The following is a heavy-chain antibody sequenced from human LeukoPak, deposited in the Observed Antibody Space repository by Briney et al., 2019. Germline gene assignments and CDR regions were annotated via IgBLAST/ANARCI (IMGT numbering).Heavy chain of an antibody. CDR2: MNPDSGKT. J-gene: IGHJ4*02. Sequence: GASVKVSCKASGYTFTSYYFSWVRQATGQGLEWMGWMNPDSGKTGYAQKFQGRVTMTRNTSISTAYMELSSLRSEDTAVYYCARGNGDFTYWGQGTLVTVSS. CDR1: GYTFTSYY. D-gene: IGHD4-17*01. CDR3: ARGNGDFTY. V-gene: IGHV1-8*01.